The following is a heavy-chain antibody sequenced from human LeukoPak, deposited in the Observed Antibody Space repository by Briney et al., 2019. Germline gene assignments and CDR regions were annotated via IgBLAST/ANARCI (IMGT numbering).Heavy chain of an antibody. CDR1: GFTFSSYS. J-gene: IGHJ4*02. D-gene: IGHD5-18*01. CDR3: ARDGYIYGVAEDY. V-gene: IGHV3-21*01. CDR2: ISSSSSYI. Sequence: GGSLRLSCAASGFTFSSYSMNWVRQAPGKGLEWVSSISSSSSYIYYADSVKGRFTISRDNAKNSLYLQMNSLRAEDTAVYYCARDGYIYGVAEDYWGQGTLATVSS.